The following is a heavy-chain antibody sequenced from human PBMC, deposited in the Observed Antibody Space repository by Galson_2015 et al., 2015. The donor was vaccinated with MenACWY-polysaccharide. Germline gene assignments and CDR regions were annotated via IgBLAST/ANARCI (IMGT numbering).Heavy chain of an antibody. J-gene: IGHJ4*02. CDR3: ARDGYSSSWFHSIIDY. CDR2: IKQDGSEK. Sequence: SLRLSCAASGFTFSSYWMSWVRQAPGKGLEWVANIKQDGSEKYYVDSVKGRFTISRDNAKNSLYLQMNSLRAEDTAVYYCARDGYSSSWFHSIIDYWGQGTLVTVSS. CDR1: GFTFSSYW. D-gene: IGHD6-13*01. V-gene: IGHV3-7*01.